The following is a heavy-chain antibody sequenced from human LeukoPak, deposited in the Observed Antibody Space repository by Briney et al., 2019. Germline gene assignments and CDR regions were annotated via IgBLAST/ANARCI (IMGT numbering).Heavy chain of an antibody. D-gene: IGHD3-22*01. CDR2: VIPIFSTA. J-gene: IGHJ4*02. V-gene: IGHV1-69*06. Sequence: GASVKVSCKASGGTFSNYAIGWVRQAPGQGLEWMGGVIPIFSTANYAQKFQGRVTITADKSTSTAYMELSSLRSEDTAVYYCARWPYYYDSSGYYYFDYWGQGTLVTVSS. CDR1: GGTFSNYA. CDR3: ARWPYYYDSSGYYYFDY.